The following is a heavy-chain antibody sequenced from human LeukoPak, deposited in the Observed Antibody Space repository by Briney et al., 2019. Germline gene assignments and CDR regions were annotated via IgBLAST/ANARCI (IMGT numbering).Heavy chain of an antibody. V-gene: IGHV1-18*01. CDR3: ARGCGDKYYYYMDV. CDR2: ISVDNGNT. J-gene: IGHJ6*03. CDR1: GSTFSSYG. Sequence: ASVTVSCTASGSTFSSYGISWVRQAPGQGLEWMGWISVDNGNTNYAQNLEGRVTMTTDTSTRTAYVELRSLRSDDTAVYYCARGCGDKYYYYMDVWGKGTTVTVSS. D-gene: IGHD2-21*01.